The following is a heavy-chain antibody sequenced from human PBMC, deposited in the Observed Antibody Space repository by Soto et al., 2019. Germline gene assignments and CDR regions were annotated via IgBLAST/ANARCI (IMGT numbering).Heavy chain of an antibody. CDR3: ARAVNGDYDILTGYYSVRYFDL. CDR1: GGTFSSYT. V-gene: IGHV1-69*08. D-gene: IGHD3-9*01. J-gene: IGHJ4*02. CDR2: IIPILGTV. Sequence: SVKVSCKASGGTFSSYTITWVRQAPGQGLEWMGKIIPILGTVNYARKFQGRVTITADKSTSTAYMELTSLRSEDTAVYYCARAVNGDYDILTGYYSVRYFDLWGQGTLVTVSS.